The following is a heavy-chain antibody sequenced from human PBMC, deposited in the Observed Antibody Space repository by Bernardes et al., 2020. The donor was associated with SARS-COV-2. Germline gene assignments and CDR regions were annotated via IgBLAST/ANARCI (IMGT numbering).Heavy chain of an antibody. CDR2: INSDGTNT. D-gene: IGHD4-17*01. CDR3: ATEDGEWLES. J-gene: IGHJ5*01. V-gene: IGHV3-74*01. CDR1: GFTFSSYW. Sequence: GGSLRLSCAASGFTFSSYWMHWVRQAPGKGLVWVSRINSDGTNTTYADSVKGRFTISRDNAKNTLYLQMNSLRAEDTAVYYCATEDGEWLESWGQGTLVTVSS.